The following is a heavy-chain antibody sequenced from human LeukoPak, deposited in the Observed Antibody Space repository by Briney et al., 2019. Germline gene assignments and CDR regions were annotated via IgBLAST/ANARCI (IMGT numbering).Heavy chain of an antibody. CDR1: GGSISSYY. V-gene: IGHV4-59*01. CDR2: IYSSGST. J-gene: IGHJ4*02. Sequence: SETLSLTCTVSGGSISSYYWSWIRQPPGKGLEWIGYIYSSGSTNYNPSLKSRVTISVDTSKNQFSLKLSSVTAADTAVYYCARGYGDYVWVYWGQGTLVTVSS. CDR3: ARGYGDYVWVY. D-gene: IGHD4-17*01.